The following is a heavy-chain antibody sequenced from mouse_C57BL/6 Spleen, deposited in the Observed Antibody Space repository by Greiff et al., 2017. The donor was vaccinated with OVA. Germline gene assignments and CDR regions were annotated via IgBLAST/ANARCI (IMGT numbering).Heavy chain of an antibody. D-gene: IGHD4-1*02. CDR3: ASSNWDDYFDY. CDR2: INPSSGYT. V-gene: IGHV1-7*01. CDR1: GYTFTSYW. J-gene: IGHJ2*01. Sequence: QVQLQQSGAELAKPGASVKLSCKASGYTFTSYWMHWVKQRPGQGLEWIGYINPSSGYTKYNQKFKDKATLTADKSSSTAYIQLSSLTYEDSAVYYCASSNWDDYFDYWGQGTTLTVSS.